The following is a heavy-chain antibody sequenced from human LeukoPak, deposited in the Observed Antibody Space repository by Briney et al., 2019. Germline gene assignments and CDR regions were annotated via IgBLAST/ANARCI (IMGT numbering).Heavy chain of an antibody. D-gene: IGHD3-9*01. CDR1: GFTFSSYG. CDR3: ARGVSYDILTGPSDY. J-gene: IGHJ4*02. V-gene: IGHV3-33*01. CDR2: IWYDGSNK. Sequence: GGSLRLSCAASGFTFSSYGMHWVRQAPGKGLEWVAVIWYDGSNKYYADSVKGRFTISRDNSKNTLYLQMNSLRAEDTAVYYCARGVSYDILTGPSDYWGQGTLVTVSS.